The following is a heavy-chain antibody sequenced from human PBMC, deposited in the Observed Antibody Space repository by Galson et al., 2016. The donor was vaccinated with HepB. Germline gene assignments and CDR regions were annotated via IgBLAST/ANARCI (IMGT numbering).Heavy chain of an antibody. D-gene: IGHD3-22*01. Sequence: SLRLSCAASGFTFSTYAMHWVRQAPGKGLEWVAVISYDGNNKYNADSVKGRFTISRDNSKNTLYLQMNSLRAADTALYYCVRLRSGYVFQYWGQGTLVTVSS. CDR1: GFTFSTYA. V-gene: IGHV3-30-3*01. J-gene: IGHJ1*01. CDR2: ISYDGNNK. CDR3: VRLRSGYVFQY.